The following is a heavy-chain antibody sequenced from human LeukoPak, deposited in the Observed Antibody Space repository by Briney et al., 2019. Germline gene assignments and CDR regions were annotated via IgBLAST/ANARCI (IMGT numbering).Heavy chain of an antibody. V-gene: IGHV1-69*08. J-gene: IGHJ5*02. D-gene: IGHD1-26*01. CDR1: GGTLNSHI. CDR2: ITPIIGTT. Sequence: SVKVSCKTSGGTLNSHIFSWVRQAPGQGLEWMGRITPIIGTTKYAQKFHDRVTITADKSTTTVYMELSSLRSGDTAVYYCTRVNLRGSKYNWFDPWSQGTLVAVSS. CDR3: TRVNLRGSKYNWFDP.